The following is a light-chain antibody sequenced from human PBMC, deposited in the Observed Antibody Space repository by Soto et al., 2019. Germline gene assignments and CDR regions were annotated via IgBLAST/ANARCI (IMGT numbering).Light chain of an antibody. Sequence: ETVLTQSPSTLSLSPGEGATLSCRASQSVSSYLAWYQQKPGQAPRLLIYDASNRATGIPARFSGSGSGTDFTLIISSLGPEDFAVYYCQQRSNWPVTFGLGTKVDIK. CDR2: DAS. V-gene: IGKV3-11*01. J-gene: IGKJ1*01. CDR1: QSVSSY. CDR3: QQRSNWPVT.